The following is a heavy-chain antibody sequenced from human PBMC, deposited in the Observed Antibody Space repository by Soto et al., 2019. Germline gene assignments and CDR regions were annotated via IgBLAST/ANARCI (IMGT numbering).Heavy chain of an antibody. CDR1: GGTFSSYA. J-gene: IGHJ6*02. Sequence: GASVKVSCQASGGTFSSYAISWVRQAPGQGLEWMGGIIPIFGTANYAQKFQGRVTITADESTSTAYMELSSLRSEDTAVYYCARAAGSTYYYYGMDVWGQGTTVTVSS. CDR3: ARAAGSTYYYYGMDV. D-gene: IGHD6-13*01. CDR2: IIPIFGTA. V-gene: IGHV1-69*13.